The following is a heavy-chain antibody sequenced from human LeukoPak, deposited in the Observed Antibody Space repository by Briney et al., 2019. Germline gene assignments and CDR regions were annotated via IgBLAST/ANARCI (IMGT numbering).Heavy chain of an antibody. V-gene: IGHV3-11*01. CDR1: GFTFSDYY. J-gene: IGHJ6*02. CDR2: IISRGSTI. CDR3: ATSSPYSSSWYNYYGMDV. D-gene: IGHD6-13*01. Sequence: KPGGPLRLFCAASGFTFSDYYVRWIPQAPGKGLEGVIYIISRGSTISYADSVKGRVTISRDNAKNSLYLQMNSLRAEDTAVYYCATSSPYSSSWYNYYGMDVWGQGTTVTVSS.